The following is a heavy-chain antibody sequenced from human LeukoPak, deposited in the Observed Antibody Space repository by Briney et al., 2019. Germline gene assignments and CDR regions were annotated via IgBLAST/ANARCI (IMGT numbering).Heavy chain of an antibody. Sequence: GSLRLSCTASEFTFSVYTMNWVRQAPGKGLEWVSSISPSSSSIYYADSVRGRFTVSRDNAKNTLYLQMNSLRAEDTAVYYCAKGGVYGDYYFDYWGQGTLVTVSS. CDR3: AKGGVYGDYYFDY. J-gene: IGHJ4*02. D-gene: IGHD4-17*01. CDR2: ISPSSSSI. CDR1: EFTFSVYT. V-gene: IGHV3-21*01.